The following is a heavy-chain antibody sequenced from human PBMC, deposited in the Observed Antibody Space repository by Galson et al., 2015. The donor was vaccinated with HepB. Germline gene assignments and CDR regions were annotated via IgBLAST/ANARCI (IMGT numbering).Heavy chain of an antibody. J-gene: IGHJ6*02. CDR2: ITGSGDKT. V-gene: IGHV3-23*01. D-gene: IGHD6-19*01. Sequence: SLRLSCAASGFTFNNYAISWVRHAPGRGLEWVSAITGSGDKTYYGDSVKGRFTIYRDKSKNTLYLQMNSLRAEDTAVYYCARASLSLRIAVAGPVYGMDVWGQGTTVTVSS. CDR1: GFTFNNYA. CDR3: ARASLSLRIAVAGPVYGMDV.